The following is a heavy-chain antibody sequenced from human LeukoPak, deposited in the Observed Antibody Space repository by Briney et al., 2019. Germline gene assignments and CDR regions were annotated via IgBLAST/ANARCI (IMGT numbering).Heavy chain of an antibody. D-gene: IGHD2-15*01. CDR3: ARGDCSGGSCYTYYYYYGMDV. CDR1: GYTFTSYG. CDR2: ISAYNGNT. V-gene: IGHV1-18*01. Sequence: GASVKVSCKASGYTFTSYGISWVRQAPGQGLEWMGWISAYNGNTNYAQKLQGRVTMTTDTSTSTAYMELRSLRSDDTAVYYCARGDCSGGSCYTYYYYYGMDVWGQGTTVTVSS. J-gene: IGHJ6*02.